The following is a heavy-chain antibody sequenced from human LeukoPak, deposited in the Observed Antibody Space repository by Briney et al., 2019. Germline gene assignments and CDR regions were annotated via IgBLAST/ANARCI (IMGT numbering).Heavy chain of an antibody. CDR2: ISGSAGFT. D-gene: IGHD5-12*01. Sequence: PGGSLRLSCVASGFTLRTYAMSWVRQAPGKGLEWFSAISGSAGFTYYADAVRGRFTVSRDISTNTVFLQMDSLRAGDTAVYYCAKEYSGYGFDCWGQGTLVTVSS. J-gene: IGHJ4*01. V-gene: IGHV3-23*01. CDR3: AKEYSGYGFDC. CDR1: GFTLRTYA.